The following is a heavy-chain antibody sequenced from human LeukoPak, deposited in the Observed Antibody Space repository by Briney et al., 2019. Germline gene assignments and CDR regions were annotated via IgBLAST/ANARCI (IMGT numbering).Heavy chain of an antibody. J-gene: IGHJ4*02. D-gene: IGHD2-2*02. V-gene: IGHV1-58*01. Sequence: SVKVSCKASGFTFTSSAVQWVRQARGQRLEWIGWIVVGSGNTNYAQKFQERVTITRDMSTSTAYMELSSLRSEDTAVYYCAQYCSSTSCYNDYWGQGTLVTVS. CDR1: GFTFTSSA. CDR3: AQYCSSTSCYNDY. CDR2: IVVGSGNT.